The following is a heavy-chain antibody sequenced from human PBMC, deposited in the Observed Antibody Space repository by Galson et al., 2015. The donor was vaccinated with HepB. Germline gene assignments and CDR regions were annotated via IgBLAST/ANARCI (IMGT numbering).Heavy chain of an antibody. Sequence: SVKVSCKASGGTFSSYAISWVRQAPGQGLEWMGGIIPIFGTANYAQKFQGRVTITADESTSTAYMELSSLRSEDTAVYYCARVYCSGGSCYYYYGMDVWGQGTTVTVSS. CDR2: IIPIFGTA. J-gene: IGHJ6*02. D-gene: IGHD2-15*01. V-gene: IGHV1-69*13. CDR3: ARVYCSGGSCYYYYGMDV. CDR1: GGTFSSYA.